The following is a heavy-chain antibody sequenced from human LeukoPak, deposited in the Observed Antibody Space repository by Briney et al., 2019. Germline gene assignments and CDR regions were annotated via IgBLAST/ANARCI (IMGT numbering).Heavy chain of an antibody. CDR2: IYPGDSNT. CDR3: ARLGVNRITMLGTHLDY. J-gene: IGHJ4*02. V-gene: IGHV5-51*01. CDR1: GYSFTSYW. D-gene: IGHD3-10*02. Sequence: GESLQISCKGSGYSFTSYWIGWVRQMPGKGLEWMGIIYPGDSNTRYSPSFQGQVTISADKSISTAYLQWSSLKASDTAMYYCARLGVNRITMLGTHLDYWGQGTLVTVSS.